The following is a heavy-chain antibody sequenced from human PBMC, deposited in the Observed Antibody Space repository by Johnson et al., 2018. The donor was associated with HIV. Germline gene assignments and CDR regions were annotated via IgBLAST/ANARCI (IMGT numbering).Heavy chain of an antibody. CDR3: ALSYSLDALDI. J-gene: IGHJ3*02. Sequence: VQLVESGGGLVQPGGSLRLSCAASGFTLSDHYMDWVRQAAGKGLEWVGRTKNKANSYTTGYAASVKGRFTISRDDSKKSLYLQMNSLKTEDTAVYYCALSYSLDALDIWGQGTMVTVSS. V-gene: IGHV3-72*01. D-gene: IGHD2-21*01. CDR2: TKNKANSYTT. CDR1: GFTLSDHY.